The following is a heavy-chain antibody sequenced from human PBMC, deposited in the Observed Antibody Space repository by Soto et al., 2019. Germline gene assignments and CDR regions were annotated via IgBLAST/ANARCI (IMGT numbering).Heavy chain of an antibody. V-gene: IGHV4-30-4*01. CDR2: IYYSGST. CDR3: GRGLGRGITGTPGPLR. D-gene: IGHD1-20*01. Sequence: PSETLSLTCTVSGGSISSGDYYWSWIRQPPGKGLEWIGYIYYSGSTYYNPSLKSRVTISVDTSKNQFSLKLSSVTAADTAVYYCGRGLGRGITGTPGPLRWGQGTLVTVSS. J-gene: IGHJ4*02. CDR1: GGSISSGDYY.